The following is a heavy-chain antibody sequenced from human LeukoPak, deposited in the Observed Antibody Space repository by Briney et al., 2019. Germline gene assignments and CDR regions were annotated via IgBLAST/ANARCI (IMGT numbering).Heavy chain of an antibody. CDR3: ARPGGGTYYDILTGYYNGGYFDY. D-gene: IGHD3-9*01. CDR2: IYYSGST. V-gene: IGHV4-39*01. Sequence: SETLSLTCTVSGGSISSSSYYWGWIRQPPGKGLEWIGSIYYSGSTYYNPSLKSRVTISVDTSKNQFSLKLSSVTAADTAVYYCARPGGGTYYDILTGYYNGGYFDYWGQGTLVTVSS. J-gene: IGHJ4*02. CDR1: GGSISSSSYY.